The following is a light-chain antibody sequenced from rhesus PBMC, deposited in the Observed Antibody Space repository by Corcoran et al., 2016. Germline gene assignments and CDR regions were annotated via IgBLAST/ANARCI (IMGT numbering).Light chain of an antibody. J-gene: IGLJ6*01. Sequence: SHDLTQPPSVSVSPGQTARITCGGDNIGGKKVHWYQQKPPQAPLLVVYNHNERPSGIPQRFSGSKSGNTATLTISGVEAGDEADYSCQVWDTSSDHPVFGSGTKLTVL. CDR3: QVWDTSSDHPV. CDR2: NHN. CDR1: NIGGKK. V-gene: IGLV3-44*01.